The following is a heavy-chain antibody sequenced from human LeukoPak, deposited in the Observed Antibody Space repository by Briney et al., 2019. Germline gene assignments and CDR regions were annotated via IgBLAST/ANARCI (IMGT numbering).Heavy chain of an antibody. D-gene: IGHD4-17*01. CDR3: AKLEDGDYVGYYYYGMDV. CDR2: ISGSGGST. V-gene: IGHV3-23*01. J-gene: IGHJ6*02. CDR1: GFTFSSYA. Sequence: PAGGSLRLSCAASGFTFSSYAMSWVRQAPGKGLEWVSAISGSGGSTYYADSVKGRFTISRDNSKNTLYLQMNSLRAEDTAVYYCAKLEDGDYVGYYYYGMDVWGQGTTVTVSS.